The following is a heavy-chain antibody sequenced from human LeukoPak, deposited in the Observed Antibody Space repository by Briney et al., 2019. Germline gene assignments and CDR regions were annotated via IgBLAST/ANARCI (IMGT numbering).Heavy chain of an antibody. CDR1: GFTLNNSG. J-gene: IGHJ3*02. D-gene: IGHD1-26*01. V-gene: IGHV3-30*19. CDR3: ARAHELQPDAFDI. Sequence: GGSLRLSCAVSGFTLNNSGMHWVRQAPGKGLEWVAVISYDGSNKYYADSVKGRFTISRDNSKNTLYLQMNSLRAEDTAVYYCARAHELQPDAFDIWGQGTMVTVSS. CDR2: ISYDGSNK.